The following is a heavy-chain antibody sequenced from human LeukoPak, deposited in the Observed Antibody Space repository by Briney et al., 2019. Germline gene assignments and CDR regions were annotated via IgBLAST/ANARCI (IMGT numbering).Heavy chain of an antibody. Sequence: GGSLRLSCAASGFIFSSHGMNWVRQAPGKGLEWVSSISTSSSYIHCADSVKGRFTISRDNAKNSVYLQMNSLRAEDTAVYYCARGTLNIPGEHGAFDYWGQGTLVTVSS. CDR2: ISTSSSYI. CDR3: ARGTLNIPGEHGAFDY. J-gene: IGHJ4*02. CDR1: GFIFSSHG. V-gene: IGHV3-21*01. D-gene: IGHD1-14*01.